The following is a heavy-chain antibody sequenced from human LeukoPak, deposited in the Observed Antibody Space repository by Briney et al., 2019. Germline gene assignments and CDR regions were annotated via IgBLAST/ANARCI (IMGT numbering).Heavy chain of an antibody. CDR1: GGSISGHY. J-gene: IGHJ5*02. D-gene: IGHD3-22*01. CDR2: IYSSGST. V-gene: IGHV4-59*11. Sequence: PSETLSLTCSVSGGSISGHYWSWIRQPPGKGLEWIGYIYSSGSTDYNPSLKSRVTISVDTSNTQFSLKLSSVTAADTAVYYCARDQMDSSGYYYWFDPWGQGTLVTVSS. CDR3: ARDQMDSSGYYYWFDP.